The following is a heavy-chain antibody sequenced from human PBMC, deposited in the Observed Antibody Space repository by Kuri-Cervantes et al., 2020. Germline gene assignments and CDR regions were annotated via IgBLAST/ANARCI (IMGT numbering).Heavy chain of an antibody. CDR1: GGSFSGYY. J-gene: IGHJ5*02. CDR2: INHSGST. V-gene: IGHV4-34*01. Sequence: SETLSLTCAVYGGSFSGYYWSWIRQPPGEGLEWIGEINHSGSTNYNPSLKSRVTISVDTSKNQFSLKLSSVTAADTAVYYCASREYSSGWYANWFDPWGQGTLVTVSS. D-gene: IGHD6-19*01. CDR3: ASREYSSGWYANWFDP.